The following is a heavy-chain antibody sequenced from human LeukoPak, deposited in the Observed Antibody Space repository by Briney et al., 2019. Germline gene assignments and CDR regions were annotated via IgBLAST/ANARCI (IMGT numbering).Heavy chain of an antibody. CDR1: GFTSSSYE. CDR2: ISSSGSTI. Sequence: GGSLRLSCAASGFTSSSYEMNWVRQAPGKGLEWVSYISSSGSTIYYADSVKGRFTISRDNAKNSLYLQMNSLRVEDTAVYYCARAPGSYGVRWGQGTLVTVSS. D-gene: IGHD4-17*01. V-gene: IGHV3-48*03. CDR3: ARAPGSYGVR. J-gene: IGHJ4*02.